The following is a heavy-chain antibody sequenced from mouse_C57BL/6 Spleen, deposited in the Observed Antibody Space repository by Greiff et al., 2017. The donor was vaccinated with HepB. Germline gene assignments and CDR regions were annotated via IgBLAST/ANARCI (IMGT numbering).Heavy chain of an antibody. D-gene: IGHD1-1*01. V-gene: IGHV1-52*01. Sequence: VQLQQPGAELVRPGSSVKLSCKASGYTFTSYWMHWVKQRPIQGLEWIGNIDPSDSETHYNQKFKDKATLTVDKSSSTAYMQLSSLTSEDSAVYYCARRGLTTVVGGYWYFDVWGTGTTVTVSS. CDR2: IDPSDSET. CDR3: ARRGLTTVVGGYWYFDV. CDR1: GYTFTSYW. J-gene: IGHJ1*03.